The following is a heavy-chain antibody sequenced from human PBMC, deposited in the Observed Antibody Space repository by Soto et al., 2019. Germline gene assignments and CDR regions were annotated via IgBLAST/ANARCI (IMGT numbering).Heavy chain of an antibody. CDR1: GFTFSDYY. CDR3: ARDFLLDYYGMDV. J-gene: IGHJ6*02. Sequence: GGSLRLSCAASGFTFSDYYMSWIRQAPGKGLEWVSYVSSSSSYTNYADSVKGRFTISRDNAKNSLYLQMNSLRAEDTAVYYCARDFLLDYYGMDVWGQGTTVTVSS. V-gene: IGHV3-11*06. CDR2: VSSSSSYT.